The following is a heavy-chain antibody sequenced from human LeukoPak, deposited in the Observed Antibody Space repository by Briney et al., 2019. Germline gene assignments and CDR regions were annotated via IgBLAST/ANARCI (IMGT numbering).Heavy chain of an antibody. D-gene: IGHD1-1*01. CDR1: GFTFSSYT. Sequence: GGSLRLSCAASGFTFSSYTLNWVRQAPGKGLEWVSSISSSSAYIYYADSVKGRFTISRDNPKNSLYLQMNSLRAEDTAVYYCARLEAAVFDYWGQGTLVTVSS. J-gene: IGHJ4*02. CDR2: ISSSSAYI. V-gene: IGHV3-21*01. CDR3: ARLEAAVFDY.